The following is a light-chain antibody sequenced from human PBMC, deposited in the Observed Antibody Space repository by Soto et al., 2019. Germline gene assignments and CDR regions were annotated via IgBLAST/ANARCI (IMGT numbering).Light chain of an antibody. V-gene: IGKV4-1*01. CDR1: QSLLH. CDR2: WAS. Sequence: DIVMTQSPDSLAVSLGEGATINCKSSQSLLHLAWYQQKPGQPPKLLIYWASTRDSGVPDRFSGSGSGTDFTLTISSLQAEDVAVYYCQQYYTTPVTFGQGTKVEIK. CDR3: QQYYTTPVT. J-gene: IGKJ1*01.